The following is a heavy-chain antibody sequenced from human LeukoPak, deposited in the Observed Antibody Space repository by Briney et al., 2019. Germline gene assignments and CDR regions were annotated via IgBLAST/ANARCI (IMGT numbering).Heavy chain of an antibody. CDR3: ARGNRSKGSSWYYFDY. V-gene: IGHV1-8*02. J-gene: IGHJ4*02. Sequence: GASVKVSCKASGYTFTGYYMHWVRQAPGQGLEWMGWMNPNSGNTGYAQKFQGRVTMTRNTSISTAYMELSSLRSEDTAVYYCARGNRSKGSSWYYFDYWGQGTLVTVSS. CDR1: GYTFTGYY. D-gene: IGHD6-13*01. CDR2: MNPNSGNT.